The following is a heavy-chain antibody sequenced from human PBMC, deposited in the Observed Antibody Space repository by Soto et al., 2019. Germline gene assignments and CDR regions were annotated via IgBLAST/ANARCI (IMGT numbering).Heavy chain of an antibody. CDR2: INHSGST. Sequence: SETLSLTCAVYGGSFSGYYWSWIRQPPGKGLEWIGEINHSGSTNYNPSLKSRVTISVDTSKNQFSLKLSSVTAADTAVYYCAREGYYGSGTKNQKVFGMDVWGQGTTVTVSS. D-gene: IGHD3-10*01. V-gene: IGHV4-34*01. CDR3: AREGYYGSGTKNQKVFGMDV. CDR1: GGSFSGYY. J-gene: IGHJ6*02.